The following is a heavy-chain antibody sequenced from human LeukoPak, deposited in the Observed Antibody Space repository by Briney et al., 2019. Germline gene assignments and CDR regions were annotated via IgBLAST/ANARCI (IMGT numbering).Heavy chain of an antibody. D-gene: IGHD4-11*01. Sequence: SGVKVSCKASGGTFNRYAISWVREAPGQGGEGMGRMIPIFGTENYAQKFQGGVTINTDESRNTAYMDVSRLRSGATAVCYCERAKGRYSNYASYYFDYWGQGALVTVSS. CDR3: ERAKGRYSNYASYYFDY. V-gene: IGHV1-69*05. J-gene: IGHJ4*02. CDR1: GGTFNRYA. CDR2: MIPIFGTE.